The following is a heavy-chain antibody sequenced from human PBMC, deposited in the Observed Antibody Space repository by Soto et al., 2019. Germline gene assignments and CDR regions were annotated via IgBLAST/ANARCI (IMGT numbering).Heavy chain of an antibody. CDR2: INPSGGST. CDR3: ARSGHYYGSGSYSWYDY. Sequence: VSLKVACKAAGYTFTSYYMHWVRQAPGQGLEWMGIINPSGGSTSYAQKFQGRVTMTRDTSTSTVYMELSSLRSEDTAVYYCARSGHYYGSGSYSWYDYWGQGTLVTVSS. D-gene: IGHD3-10*01. J-gene: IGHJ4*02. CDR1: GYTFTSYY. V-gene: IGHV1-46*01.